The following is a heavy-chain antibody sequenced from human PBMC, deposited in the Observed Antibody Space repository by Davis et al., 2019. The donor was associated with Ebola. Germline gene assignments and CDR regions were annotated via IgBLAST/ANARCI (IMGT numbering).Heavy chain of an antibody. J-gene: IGHJ4*02. Sequence: ASVKVSCKASGYTFNGHGISWVRQAPGQGLEWMAWISAYNGHTNYAQKFQGRLTLTTDTSTNTVYMELRSLTSDDTAEYYCARGRNGGWDFDYWGQGTRVTVSS. CDR1: GYTFNGHG. CDR3: ARGRNGGWDFDY. V-gene: IGHV1-18*01. D-gene: IGHD6-19*01. CDR2: ISAYNGHT.